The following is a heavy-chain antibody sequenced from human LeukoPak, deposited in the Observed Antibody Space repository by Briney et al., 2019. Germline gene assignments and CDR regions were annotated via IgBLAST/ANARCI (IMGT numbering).Heavy chain of an antibody. CDR1: GGTVSRYT. CDR3: ARSDDIVVVPAATRYNWFDP. V-gene: IGHV1-69*02. D-gene: IGHD2-2*01. CDR2: VIPILGIA. Sequence: SVKVSCKASGGTVSRYTISWVRQAPGQGLEWMGRVIPILGIANYAQKFQGRVTITADKSTSTAYMELSSLRSEDTAVYYCARSDDIVVVPAATRYNWFDPWGQGTLVTVSS. J-gene: IGHJ5*02.